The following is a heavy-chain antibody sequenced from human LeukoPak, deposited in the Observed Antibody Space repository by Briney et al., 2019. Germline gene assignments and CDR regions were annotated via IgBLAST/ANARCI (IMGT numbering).Heavy chain of an antibody. CDR1: GYTFTSYY. J-gene: IGHJ5*02. V-gene: IGHV1-46*01. CDR2: INPSGGST. D-gene: IGHD2-8*01. CDR3: ARDRRNGWFDP. Sequence: ASVKVSCKASGYTFTSYYMHWVRQAPGQGLEWMGIINPSGGSTSYAQKFQDRVTMTRDTSTSTVYMELSSLRSEDTAVYYCARDRRNGWFDPWGQGTLVTVSS.